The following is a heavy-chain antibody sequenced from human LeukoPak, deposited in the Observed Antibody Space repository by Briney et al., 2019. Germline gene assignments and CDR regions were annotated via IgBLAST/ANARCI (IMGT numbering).Heavy chain of an antibody. CDR1: GGSIDSGGSS. D-gene: IGHD5-12*01. J-gene: IGHJ4*02. CDR2: IYHSGST. CDR3: AREGGMGYSGYDSGFDY. V-gene: IGHV4-30-2*01. Sequence: PSETLSLTCAVSGGSIDSGGSSWSWIRQPPGKGLEWIGYIYHSGSTYYNPSLKSRVTISVDRSKNQFSLKLSSVTAADTAVYYCAREGGMGYSGYDSGFDYWGQGTLVTVSS.